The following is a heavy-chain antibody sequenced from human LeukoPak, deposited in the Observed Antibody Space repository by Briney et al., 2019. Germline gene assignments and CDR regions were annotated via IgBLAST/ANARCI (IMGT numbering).Heavy chain of an antibody. V-gene: IGHV5-51*01. CDR2: IYPGDSDT. Sequence: GESLKISCKGSGYSFTSYWIGWVRQMPGKGLEWMGIIYPGDSDTRYSPSFQGQATISADKSISTAYLQRSSLKASDTAMYYCARHRAYIWNRGPYYYMDVWGKGTTVTVSS. CDR3: ARHRAYIWNRGPYYYMDV. J-gene: IGHJ6*03. D-gene: IGHD1-20*01. CDR1: GYSFTSYW.